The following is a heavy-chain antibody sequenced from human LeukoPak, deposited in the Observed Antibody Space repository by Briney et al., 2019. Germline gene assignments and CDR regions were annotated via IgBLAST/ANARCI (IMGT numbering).Heavy chain of an antibody. V-gene: IGHV3-74*01. CDR3: GGSEDGYIDY. J-gene: IGHJ4*02. Sequence: PGGSLRLSCAASGFTFTRHWMHGVRQAPGKGLEWVSRIKTDGTNTIYADFVEGRFTISRDNARNTLYLQMSSLRAGDTAVYYCGGSEDGYIDYWGQGTLVTVSS. CDR1: GFTFTRHW. CDR2: IKTDGTNT. D-gene: IGHD5-24*01.